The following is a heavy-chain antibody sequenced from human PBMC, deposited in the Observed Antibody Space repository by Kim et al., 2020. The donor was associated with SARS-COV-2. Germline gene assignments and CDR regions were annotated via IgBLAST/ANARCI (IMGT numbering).Heavy chain of an antibody. CDR1: GGSIRSGGKF. J-gene: IGHJ4*02. V-gene: IGHV4-31*03. CDR2: ISYSGNS. CDR3: ARGQPLDY. Sequence: SETLSLTCSVSGGSIRSGGKFWTWIRQHPAKGLEWIGYISYSGNSHYSPSLRSRVSISLQTSENKFSLQLTSVTAADTAVYYCARGQPLDYSGQVILVT. D-gene: IGHD2-2*01.